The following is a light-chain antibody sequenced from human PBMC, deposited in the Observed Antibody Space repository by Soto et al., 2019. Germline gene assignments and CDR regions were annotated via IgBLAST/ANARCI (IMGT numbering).Light chain of an antibody. V-gene: IGKV3-20*01. J-gene: IGKJ1*01. CDR3: QQYHYWWT. CDR2: GVS. CDR1: QSVSSSY. Sequence: EIVLTQSPGTLSLSPGGRATLSCRASQSVSSSYLAWYQQKPGQAPRLLIYGVSSRATGIPARFSGSGSGTEFTLTISSLQSEDFAVYYCQQYHYWWTFGQGTKVDI.